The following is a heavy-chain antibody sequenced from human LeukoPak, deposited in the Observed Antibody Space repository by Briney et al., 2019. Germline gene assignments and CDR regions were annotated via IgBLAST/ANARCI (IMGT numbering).Heavy chain of an antibody. CDR3: ARVSPLVGVSYFDY. CDR2: IKQDGSEK. V-gene: IGHV3-7*01. Sequence: GGSLRLPCAASGFTFSSYWMSWVRQAPGKGLEWVANIKQDGSEKYYVDSVKGRFTISRDNAKNSLYLQMNGLRAEDTAVYYCARVSPLVGVSYFDYWGQGTLVTVSS. CDR1: GFTFSSYW. J-gene: IGHJ4*02. D-gene: IGHD2-8*02.